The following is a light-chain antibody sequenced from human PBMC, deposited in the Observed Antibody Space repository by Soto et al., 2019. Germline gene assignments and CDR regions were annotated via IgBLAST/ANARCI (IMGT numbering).Light chain of an antibody. CDR2: GVS. CDR3: QQYGNSPLT. V-gene: IGKV3-20*01. J-gene: IGKJ4*01. CDR1: QSVRSDY. Sequence: EIELTQSPATLSFSPGDRATLSCKASQSVRSDYFAWYQQKPGQAPRVIIFGVSTRATAIPDRFSGSGSGTDFTLTISRLEPEDFALYYCQQYGNSPLTFGGGTKVDIK.